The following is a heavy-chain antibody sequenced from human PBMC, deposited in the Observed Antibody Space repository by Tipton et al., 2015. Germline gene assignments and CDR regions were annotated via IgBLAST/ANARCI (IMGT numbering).Heavy chain of an antibody. CDR2: LSYSGKT. CDR3: ARFRYYGSESERGYFHGLDV. Sequence: TLSLTCTVSGGSISNSNYYWGWIRQPPGKGLEWIGSLSYSGKTDYNPPLRSRVAMSMDTSKNQFSLKLSSVTAADTAVYYCARFRYYGSESERGYFHGLDVWGQGTTVTVSS. V-gene: IGHV4-39*07. D-gene: IGHD3-10*01. J-gene: IGHJ6*02. CDR1: GGSISNSNYY.